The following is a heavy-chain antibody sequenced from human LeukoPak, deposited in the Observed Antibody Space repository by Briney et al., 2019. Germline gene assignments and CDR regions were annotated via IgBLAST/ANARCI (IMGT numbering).Heavy chain of an antibody. CDR3: ASKLYYYDSSGYNDY. CDR1: GFTFSSYS. V-gene: IGHV3-21*01. D-gene: IGHD3-22*01. Sequence: GGSLRLSCAASGFTFSSYSMNWVRQAPGKGLEWVSSISSSSSYIYYADSVKGRFTISRDNAKNSLYLQMNSLRAEDTAVYYCASKLYYYDSSGYNDYRGQGTLVTVSS. CDR2: ISSSSSYI. J-gene: IGHJ4*02.